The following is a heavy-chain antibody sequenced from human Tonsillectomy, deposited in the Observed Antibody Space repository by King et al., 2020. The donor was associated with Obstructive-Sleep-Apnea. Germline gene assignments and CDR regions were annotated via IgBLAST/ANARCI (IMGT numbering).Heavy chain of an antibody. CDR1: GFTFRSCS. D-gene: IGHD3-9*01. Sequence: VQLVESVGGPVQPGGSLRLSCVGSGFTFRSCSMNWVRQAPGKGLEWLAYVNSDSTAILYADSVRDRFTISRDNAETSLYLQMNSLRAGDTAIYYCARDRDWSFDYWGQGTLVTVSS. J-gene: IGHJ4*02. CDR3: ARDRDWSFDY. V-gene: IGHV3-48*01. CDR2: VNSDSTAI.